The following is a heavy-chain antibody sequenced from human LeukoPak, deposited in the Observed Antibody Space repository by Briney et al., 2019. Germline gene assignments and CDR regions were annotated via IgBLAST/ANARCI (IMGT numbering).Heavy chain of an antibody. CDR1: GFTFSSYW. J-gene: IGHJ4*02. Sequence: GGSLRLSCAAPGFTFSSYWMHWVRQAPGKGLVWVSSISSSSSYIYYADSVKGRFTISRDNAKNSLYLQMNSLRAEDTAVYYCARMEGYCSGGSCYSGYWGQGTLVTVSS. D-gene: IGHD2-15*01. CDR3: ARMEGYCSGGSCYSGY. CDR2: ISSSSSYI. V-gene: IGHV3-21*01.